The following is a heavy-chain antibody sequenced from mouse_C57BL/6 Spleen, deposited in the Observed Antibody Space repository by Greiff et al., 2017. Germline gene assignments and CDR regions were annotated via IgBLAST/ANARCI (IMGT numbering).Heavy chain of an antibody. D-gene: IGHD2-4*01. Sequence: EVKLVESGEGLVKPGGSLKLSCAASGFTFSSYAMSWVRQTPEKRLEWVAYISSGGDYIYYAATVKGRFTISRDHARNTLYLQMSSLKSEDTAMYYCTRTYYDYDWFAYWGQGTLVTVSA. V-gene: IGHV5-9-1*02. CDR2: ISSGGDYI. CDR1: GFTFSSYA. CDR3: TRTYYDYDWFAY. J-gene: IGHJ3*01.